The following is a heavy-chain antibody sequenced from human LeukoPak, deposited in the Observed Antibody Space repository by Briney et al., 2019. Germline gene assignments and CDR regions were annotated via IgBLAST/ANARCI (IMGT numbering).Heavy chain of an antibody. J-gene: IGHJ4*02. Sequence: PGGSLRLSCAASGFTVSSNYMSWVRQAPGKGLEWVSVIYSGGSTYYADSVKGRFTISRDNSKNTLYLQMNSLRAEDTAVYYCARGRDTVTLDYWGQGTPVTVSS. V-gene: IGHV3-53*01. CDR1: GFTVSSNY. CDR3: ARGRDTVTLDY. D-gene: IGHD4-17*01. CDR2: IYSGGST.